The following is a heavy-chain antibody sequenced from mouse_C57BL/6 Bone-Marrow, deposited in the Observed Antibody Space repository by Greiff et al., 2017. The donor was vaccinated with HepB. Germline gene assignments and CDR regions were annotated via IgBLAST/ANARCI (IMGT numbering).Heavy chain of an antibody. J-gene: IGHJ1*03. V-gene: IGHV2-2*01. D-gene: IGHD2-2*01. Sequence: VKLVESGPGLVQPSQSLSITCPVSGFSFTSYGVYWVRQSPGKGLEWLGVIWSGGSTDYNAAFISRLSISKDNSKSQVFFKMNSLQADDTAIYYCARRGFYYGYGGLYWYFDVWGTGTTVTVSA. CDR3: ARRGFYYGYGGLYWYFDV. CDR1: GFSFTSYG. CDR2: IWSGGST.